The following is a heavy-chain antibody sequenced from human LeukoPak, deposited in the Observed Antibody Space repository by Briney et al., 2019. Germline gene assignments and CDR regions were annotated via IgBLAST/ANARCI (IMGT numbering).Heavy chain of an antibody. Sequence: ASVKVSCKASGYTFTSYYMHWVRQAPGQGLEWMGIINPSGGSTSYARKFQGRVTMTRDTSTSTVYMELSSLRSEDTAVYYCARGPLYYDFWSGPDYWGQGTLVTVSS. CDR2: INPSGGST. CDR3: ARGPLYYDFWSGPDY. CDR1: GYTFTSYY. V-gene: IGHV1-46*03. J-gene: IGHJ4*02. D-gene: IGHD3-3*01.